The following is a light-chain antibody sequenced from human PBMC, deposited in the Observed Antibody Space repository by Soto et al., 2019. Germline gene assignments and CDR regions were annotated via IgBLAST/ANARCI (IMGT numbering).Light chain of an antibody. CDR2: EGS. V-gene: IGLV2-23*03. CDR1: SSDVGSYNL. Sequence: QSAPTQPASVSGSPGQSITISCTGTSSDVGSYNLVSWYQQHPGKAPKLMIYEGSKRPSGVSNRFSGSKSGNTASLTISGLQAEDEADYYCCSYAGSSTFLFGGGTQLTVL. CDR3: CSYAGSSTFL. J-gene: IGLJ3*02.